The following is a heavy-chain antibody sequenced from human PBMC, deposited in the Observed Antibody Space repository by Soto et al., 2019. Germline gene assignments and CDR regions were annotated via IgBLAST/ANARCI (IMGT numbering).Heavy chain of an antibody. CDR3: ARQSGGYYYSGMDV. V-gene: IGHV4-59*08. CDR1: GGSISDYY. Sequence: QVQLQESGPGLVKPSETLSLTCTVSGGSISDYYWSWIRQPPGNGLEWFGYIYYSGTTNFSPSLRSRVTXSAXTXTNQCSPKLSSVIAAGSAIDYCARQSGGYYYSGMDVWGQGATVTVSS. J-gene: IGHJ6*02. CDR2: IYYSGTT. D-gene: IGHD1-26*01.